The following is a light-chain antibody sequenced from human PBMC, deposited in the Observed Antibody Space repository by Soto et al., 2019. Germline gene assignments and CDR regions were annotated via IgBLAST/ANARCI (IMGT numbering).Light chain of an antibody. V-gene: IGKV1-5*03. CDR1: QSISSW. CDR3: QQYNDNWT. CDR2: KAS. Sequence: DIQMTQSPSTLSASVGDRVTITCRASQSISSWLAWYQQKPGKAPKLLIYKASTLQSWVPSRFSGSGSGTEFTLAISSLQPDDSATYYCQQYNDNWTFGQGTKVDIK. J-gene: IGKJ1*01.